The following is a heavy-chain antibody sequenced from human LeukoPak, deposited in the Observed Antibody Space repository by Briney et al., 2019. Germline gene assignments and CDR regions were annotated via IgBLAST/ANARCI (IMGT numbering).Heavy chain of an antibody. CDR1: GFTFSNYA. CDR3: ARGATPHLSGWVYFDN. V-gene: IGHV3-48*03. CDR2: ISTSGTSI. J-gene: IGHJ4*02. D-gene: IGHD5-12*01. Sequence: GGSLRLSCAASGFTFSNYAMTWVRQAPGKGLEWLSHISTSGTSIHDADSVKGRFTISRDNTKNSLYLQMNSLRAEDTAVYYCARGATPHLSGWVYFDNWGQGTLVTVSS.